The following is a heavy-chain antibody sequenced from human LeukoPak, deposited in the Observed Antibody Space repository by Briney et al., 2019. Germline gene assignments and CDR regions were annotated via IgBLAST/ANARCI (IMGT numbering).Heavy chain of an antibody. CDR3: ARSPYNWNYSYYYYMDV. Sequence: PPQTLSLTCTVSGGSISSGGYYWSWIRQPPGKGLEGIGRIYTSGSTNYNPSLKSRVTMSVYTSKNQFSLQLSSVTAADTAVYYCARSPYNWNYSYYYYMDVWGKGTTVTVSS. V-gene: IGHV4-61*02. CDR2: IYTSGST. J-gene: IGHJ6*03. D-gene: IGHD1-7*01. CDR1: GGSISSGGYY.